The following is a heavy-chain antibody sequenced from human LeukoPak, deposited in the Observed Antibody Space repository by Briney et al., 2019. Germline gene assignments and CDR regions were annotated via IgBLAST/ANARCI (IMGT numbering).Heavy chain of an antibody. CDR2: MSYDGSNK. Sequence: GGSLRLSCAASGFTFSNYAMHWVRQAPGKGLEWVAVMSYDGSNKYYADSVKGRFTISRDNSKNTLYLQMNSLRTEDTAVYFCARDSWALDYWGQGTLVTVSS. CDR1: GFTFSNYA. D-gene: IGHD7-27*01. J-gene: IGHJ4*02. V-gene: IGHV3-30-3*01. CDR3: ARDSWALDY.